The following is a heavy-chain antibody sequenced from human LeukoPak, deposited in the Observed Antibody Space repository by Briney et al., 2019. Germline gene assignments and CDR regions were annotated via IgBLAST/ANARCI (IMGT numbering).Heavy chain of an antibody. D-gene: IGHD6-13*01. Sequence: GGSLRLSCAASGFSFDDYGMSWVRQAPGKGLEWVSGIHWNGGNTSYADSVKGRITISRDNAKNSLYLQMNSLRVEDTAFYYCARAAISSWKLDCWGQGTLVTVSS. CDR3: ARAAISSWKLDC. V-gene: IGHV3-20*04. CDR1: GFSFDDYG. J-gene: IGHJ4*02. CDR2: IHWNGGNT.